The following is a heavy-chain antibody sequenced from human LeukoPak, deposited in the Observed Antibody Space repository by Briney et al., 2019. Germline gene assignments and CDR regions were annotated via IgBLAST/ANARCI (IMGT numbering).Heavy chain of an antibody. CDR3: ARDLRGWSYYFDY. D-gene: IGHD6-19*01. J-gene: IGHJ4*02. CDR2: ISADSGNT. Sequence: GASVKVSCEASGYTFTTYGISWVRQAPGQGLEWMGWISADSGNTNYAQKFQGAVTMTTDTSTSTAYMELRSLRSDDTAVYYCARDLRGWSYYFDYWGQGTLLTVSS. CDR1: GYTFTTYG. V-gene: IGHV1-18*01.